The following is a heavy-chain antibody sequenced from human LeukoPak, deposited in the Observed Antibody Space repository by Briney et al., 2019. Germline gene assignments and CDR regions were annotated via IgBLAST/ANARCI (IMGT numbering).Heavy chain of an antibody. Sequence: HAGGSLRLSCAASGFTFSSYGMHWVRQAPGKGLEWVAFIRYDGSNKYYADSVKGRFTISRDNSKNTLYLQMNSLRAEDTAVYYCARVTVGDYYDSSGYYFDYWGQGTLVTVSS. V-gene: IGHV3-30*02. J-gene: IGHJ4*02. CDR2: IRYDGSNK. CDR1: GFTFSSYG. D-gene: IGHD3-22*01. CDR3: ARVTVGDYYDSSGYYFDY.